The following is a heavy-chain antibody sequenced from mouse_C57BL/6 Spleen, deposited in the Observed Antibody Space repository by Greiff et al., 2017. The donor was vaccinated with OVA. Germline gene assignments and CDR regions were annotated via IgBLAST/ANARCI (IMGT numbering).Heavy chain of an antibody. CDR3: ARSISSGPAWFAY. CDR1: GYAFTNYL. V-gene: IGHV1-54*01. J-gene: IGHJ3*01. Sequence: QVQLQQSGAELVRPGTSVKVSCKASGYAFTNYLIEWVKQRPGQGLEWIGVINPGSGGTNYNEKFKGKATLTADKSSSTAYMQLSSLTSEDSAVYFCARSISSGPAWFAYWGQGTLVTVSA. CDR2: INPGSGGT. D-gene: IGHD3-2*02.